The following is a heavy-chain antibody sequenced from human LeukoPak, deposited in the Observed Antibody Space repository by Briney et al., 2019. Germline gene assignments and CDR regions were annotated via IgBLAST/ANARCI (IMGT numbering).Heavy chain of an antibody. CDR3: ATGPYGSGSYPLFDY. D-gene: IGHD3-10*01. V-gene: IGHV1-24*01. Sequence: ASVKVSCKVSGYTVTELSMHWVRQAPGKGLEWMGGFDPEDGETIYAQKFQGRVTMTEDTSTDTAYMELSSLRSEDTAVYYCATGPYGSGSYPLFDYWGQGTLVTVSS. J-gene: IGHJ4*02. CDR2: FDPEDGET. CDR1: GYTVTELS.